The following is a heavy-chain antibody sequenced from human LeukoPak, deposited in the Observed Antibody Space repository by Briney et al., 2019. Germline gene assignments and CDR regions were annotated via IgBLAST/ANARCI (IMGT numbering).Heavy chain of an antibody. CDR2: IWSDGCTK. V-gene: IGHV3-33*01. J-gene: IGHJ4*02. D-gene: IGHD3-22*01. Sequence: PGGSLRLSCAASGFTFSTYTMHWARQAPGKGLEWVAVIWSDGCTKYYADSVKGRFTISRDNFKNTLYLQMNSLRAEDTAVYYCARHGHTTTWYYYDSSGYYPAYYFDYWGQGTLVTVSS. CDR1: GFTFSTYT. CDR3: ARHGHTTTWYYYDSSGYYPAYYFDY.